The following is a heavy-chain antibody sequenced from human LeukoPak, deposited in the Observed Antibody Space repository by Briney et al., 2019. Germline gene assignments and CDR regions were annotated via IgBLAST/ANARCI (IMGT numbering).Heavy chain of an antibody. D-gene: IGHD3-22*01. CDR2: ISDSGNIV. Sequence: GGSLRLSCAASGFTFSSYEMNWVRQTPGKGLEWVSYISDSGNIVYYTDSVKGRFTISRDNAKNSLYLQMNSLRAEDTALYYCAKLGHTSGYYARHSDYWGQGTLVTVSS. V-gene: IGHV3-48*03. CDR3: AKLGHTSGYYARHSDY. CDR1: GFTFSSYE. J-gene: IGHJ4*02.